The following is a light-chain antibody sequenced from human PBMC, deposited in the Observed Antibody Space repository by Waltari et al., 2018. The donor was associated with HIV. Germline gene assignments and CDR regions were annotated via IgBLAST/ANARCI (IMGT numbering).Light chain of an antibody. V-gene: IGLV2-14*03. J-gene: IGLJ2*01. Sequence: SALTQPASVSGSPGQSITISCLGASSDIGSFDNVSWYQQHPDKAPKLILYDVTYWPSGVSGRFSGSRSGSMASLTISGLQPEDEADYFCCSYSDSGTILFGGGTRVTVL. CDR2: DVT. CDR1: SSDIGSFDN. CDR3: CSYSDSGTIL.